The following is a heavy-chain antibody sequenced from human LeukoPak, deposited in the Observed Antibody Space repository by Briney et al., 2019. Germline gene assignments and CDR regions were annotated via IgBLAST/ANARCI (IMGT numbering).Heavy chain of an antibody. CDR3: AREGYYGSGSPPSLYFDY. Sequence: GGSLRLSCAASGFTFSNYAMHWVRQAPGKGLEWVAVTSSDLNVKLYADSVKGRFTISRDNSRSTLYLQMNSLRPEDTAIYYCAREGYYGSGSPPSLYFDYWGQGTLVTVSS. D-gene: IGHD3-10*01. CDR1: GFTFSNYA. J-gene: IGHJ4*02. CDR2: TSSDLNVK. V-gene: IGHV3-30-3*01.